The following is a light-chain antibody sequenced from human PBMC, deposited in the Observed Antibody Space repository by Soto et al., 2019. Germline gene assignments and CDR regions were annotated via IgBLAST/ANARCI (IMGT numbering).Light chain of an antibody. CDR1: LSIATY. Sequence: DIQMTQSPYYLSASVADRVTITCRASLSIATYLSWYQQKPGKAPRLLIYAASTLQSGVPSRFSGSGSGTDFTLTISSLQPEDFATYYSQQSYSTPITFGQGTRLEIK. CDR2: AAS. CDR3: QQSYSTPIT. J-gene: IGKJ5*01. V-gene: IGKV1-39*01.